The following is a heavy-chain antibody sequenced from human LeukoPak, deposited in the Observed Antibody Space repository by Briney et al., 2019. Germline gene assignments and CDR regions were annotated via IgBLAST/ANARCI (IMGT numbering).Heavy chain of an antibody. CDR1: GGSFSGYY. CDR2: INHSGST. J-gene: IGHJ5*02. CDR3: ARSDYVWGSYRYKWFDP. V-gene: IGHV4-34*01. Sequence: SETLSLTCAVYGGSFSGYYWSWIRQSPGKGLEWIGEINHSGSTNYNPSLKSRVTISVDTSKNQFSLKLSSVTAADTAVYYCARSDYVWGSYRYKWFDPWGQGTLVTVSS. D-gene: IGHD3-16*02.